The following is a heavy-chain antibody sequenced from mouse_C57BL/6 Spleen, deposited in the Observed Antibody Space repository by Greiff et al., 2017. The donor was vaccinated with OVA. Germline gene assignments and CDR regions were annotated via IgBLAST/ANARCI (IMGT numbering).Heavy chain of an antibody. Sequence: EVQLQQSGPELVKPGASVKIPCKASGYTFTDYNMDWVKQSHGKSLEWIGDINPNNGGTIYNQKFKGKATLTVDKSSSTAYMELRSLTSEDTAVYYCARGAYYSNPAWFAYWGQGTLVTVSA. CDR3: ARGAYYSNPAWFAY. CDR2: INPNNGGT. D-gene: IGHD2-5*01. J-gene: IGHJ3*01. CDR1: GYTFTDYN. V-gene: IGHV1-18*01.